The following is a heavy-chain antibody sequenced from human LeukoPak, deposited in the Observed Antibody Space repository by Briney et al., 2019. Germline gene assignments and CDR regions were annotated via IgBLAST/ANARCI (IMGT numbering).Heavy chain of an antibody. CDR3: AYGGIYDSSGYSS. D-gene: IGHD3-22*01. Sequence: PSETLSLTCTVSGGSISSHYWSWIRQPPGKGLEWIGHTYYSGSTNYNPSLKSRLTISVDTSKNQFSLKLSSVTAADTAVYYCAYGGIYDSSGYSSWGQGTLVTVSS. CDR1: GGSISSHY. V-gene: IGHV4-59*11. CDR2: TYYSGST. J-gene: IGHJ4*02.